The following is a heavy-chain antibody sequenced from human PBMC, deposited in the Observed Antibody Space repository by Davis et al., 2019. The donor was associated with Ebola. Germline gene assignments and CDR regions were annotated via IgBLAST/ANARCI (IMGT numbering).Heavy chain of an antibody. CDR2: IYYSGST. CDR3: ARVEWTEWWIAP. D-gene: IGHD3-3*01. V-gene: IGHV4-39*07. Sequence: SETLSLTCTVSGGSISSSSYYWGWIRQPPGKGLEWIGSIYYSGSTYYNPSLKSRVTISVDTSKNQFSLKLSSVTAADTAVYYCARVEWTEWWIAPWGQGALVTVSS. J-gene: IGHJ5*02. CDR1: GGSISSSSYY.